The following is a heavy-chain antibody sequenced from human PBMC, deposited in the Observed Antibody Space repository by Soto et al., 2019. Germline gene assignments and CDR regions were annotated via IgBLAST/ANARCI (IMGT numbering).Heavy chain of an antibody. CDR2: IYYIGST. Sequence: STVSGGSISSSSNYWGWIRQAPEKVLEWSGSIYYIGSTCYNPSLKSLVTIPIDTSKNQFSLKLSAVTAADTAVYYCARGRGAVVPGAIVSSWFDPWCQGTLVTV. CDR3: ARGRGAVVPGAIVSSWFDP. D-gene: IGHD2-2*01. J-gene: IGHJ5*02. V-gene: IGHV4-39*01. CDR1: GGSISSSSNY.